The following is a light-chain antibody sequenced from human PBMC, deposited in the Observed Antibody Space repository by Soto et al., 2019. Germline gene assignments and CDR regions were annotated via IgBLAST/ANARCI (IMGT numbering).Light chain of an antibody. Sequence: EMVLTQSPGTLSLSPGERATLSCRAGQSVSTTYLAWYQQTPGQAPRLLIYGASSRATGIPDRFSGSGSGTDFTLTISRLEPEDFAVYYCQQYGRSPWTFGQGTKVEIK. CDR1: QSVSTTY. CDR2: GAS. J-gene: IGKJ1*01. CDR3: QQYGRSPWT. V-gene: IGKV3-20*01.